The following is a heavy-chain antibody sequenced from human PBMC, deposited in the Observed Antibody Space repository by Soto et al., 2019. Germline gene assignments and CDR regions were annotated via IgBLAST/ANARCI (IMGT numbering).Heavy chain of an antibody. CDR1: GGSISSGGYY. CDR2: IYYSGST. D-gene: IGHD6-13*01. V-gene: IGHV4-31*03. J-gene: IGHJ6*02. CDR3: ARGKQLGYYYYYGMDA. Sequence: ASETLSLTCTVSGGSISSGGYYWSWIRQHPGKGLERIGYIYYSGSTYYNTSLKNRVNISVDTSKNKITLKLNSVTAADTAVYYCARGKQLGYYYYYGMDAWGQGTTVTVSS.